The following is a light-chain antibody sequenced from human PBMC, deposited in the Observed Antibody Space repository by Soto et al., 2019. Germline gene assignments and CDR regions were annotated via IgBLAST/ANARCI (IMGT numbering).Light chain of an antibody. V-gene: IGLV1-40*01. Sequence: QSVLTQPPSVSGAPGQTVTISCTGSSSNIGADFDVHWYQHLPGTAPKLLISRNDNRPSGVPDRFSGSKSGTSASLAITGLQVEDEGDYYCQSRDSSLSSSWVFGGGTK. CDR2: RND. CDR1: SSNIGADFD. J-gene: IGLJ3*02. CDR3: QSRDSSLSSSWV.